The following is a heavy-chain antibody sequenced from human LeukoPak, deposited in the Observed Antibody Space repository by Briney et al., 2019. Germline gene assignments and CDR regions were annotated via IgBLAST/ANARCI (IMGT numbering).Heavy chain of an antibody. V-gene: IGHV4-31*03. D-gene: IGHD5-12*01. J-gene: IGHJ4*02. CDR1: GGSISSGGYY. CDR2: IYYSGST. Sequence: PSETLSLTCTVSGGSISSGGYYWSWIRQHPGKGLEWIGYIYYSGSTYYNPSLKSRVTISVDTSKNQFSLKLSSVTAADTAVYYCARRSGVAGIDYWGQGTLVTVSS. CDR3: ARRSGVAGIDY.